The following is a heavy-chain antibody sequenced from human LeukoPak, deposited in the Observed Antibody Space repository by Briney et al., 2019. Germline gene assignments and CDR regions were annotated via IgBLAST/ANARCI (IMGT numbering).Heavy chain of an antibody. CDR2: VYPGDSDT. J-gene: IGHJ4*02. CDR3: ARTYCTNGVCYTVGDY. V-gene: IGHV5-51*01. Sequence: GESLKISCKGSGYSFSSYWIAWVRQMPGKGLEWMGIVYPGDSDTRYSPSFQGQVTMSADKSISTAFLQWGSLKASDTAMYHCARTYCTNGVCYTVGDYWGQGTLVTVSS. D-gene: IGHD2-8*01. CDR1: GYSFSSYW.